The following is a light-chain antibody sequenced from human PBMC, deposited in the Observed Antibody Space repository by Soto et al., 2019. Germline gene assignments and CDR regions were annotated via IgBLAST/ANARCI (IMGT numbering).Light chain of an antibody. V-gene: IGKV3-11*02. Sequence: EIEVTQSPATLSLSPGERATLSCRTSQGVGSYLAWSQKTPGQAPRLLIYDASNRATGIPARFSGGGSGRDFTLTISRLEPEDFAVYYWQQRSNWPPLTFGGGTKVEI. J-gene: IGKJ4*01. CDR3: QQRSNWPPLT. CDR2: DAS. CDR1: QGVGSY.